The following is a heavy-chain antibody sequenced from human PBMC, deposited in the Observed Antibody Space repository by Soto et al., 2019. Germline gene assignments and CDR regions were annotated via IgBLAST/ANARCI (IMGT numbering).Heavy chain of an antibody. CDR3: ARALFYSDSDGYYFEFDY. D-gene: IGHD3-22*01. Sequence: GPTLVNPTETLTLTCSVSGFSLTDTRMGVSWIRQAPGKALEWLAHIISNDDKSYSTSLKSRLTISKDTSKSQVVLRMTNMDPVDTGRYYCARALFYSDSDGYYFEFDYWGPGTLVTVSS. V-gene: IGHV2-26*01. CDR2: IISNDDK. J-gene: IGHJ4*02. CDR1: GFSLTDTRMG.